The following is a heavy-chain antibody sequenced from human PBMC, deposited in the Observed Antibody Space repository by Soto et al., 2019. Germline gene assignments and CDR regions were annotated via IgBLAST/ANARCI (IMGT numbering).Heavy chain of an antibody. CDR2: IIPILGIA. Sequence: GASVKVSCKASGGTFSSYTISWVRQAPGQGLEWMGRIIPILGIANYAQKFQGRVTITADKSTSTAYMELSSLRSEDTAVYYCAIAGSIVGANYYYYGMDVWGQGTTVTVSS. J-gene: IGHJ6*02. V-gene: IGHV1-69*02. D-gene: IGHD1-26*01. CDR1: GGTFSSYT. CDR3: AIAGSIVGANYYYYGMDV.